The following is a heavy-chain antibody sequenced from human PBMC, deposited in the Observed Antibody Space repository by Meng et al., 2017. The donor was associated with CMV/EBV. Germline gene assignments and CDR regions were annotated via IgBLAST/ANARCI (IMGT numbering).Heavy chain of an antibody. D-gene: IGHD3-22*01. CDR2: MNPNSGST. CDR1: GYTFTSYD. Sequence: ASVKVSCKASGYTFTSYDINWVRQATGQGLEWMGWMNPNSGSTGYAQKFQGRVTITRNTSISTAYMELSSLRSEDTAVYYCASNAGGDSSGHYSYYYGMDVWGQGTTVTVSS. V-gene: IGHV1-8*03. CDR3: ASNAGGDSSGHYSYYYGMDV. J-gene: IGHJ6*02.